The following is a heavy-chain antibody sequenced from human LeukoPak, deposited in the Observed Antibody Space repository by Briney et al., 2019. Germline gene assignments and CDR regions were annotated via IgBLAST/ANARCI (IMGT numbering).Heavy chain of an antibody. CDR3: ARHRRNFIAVAGTGYWYFDL. V-gene: IGHV5-51*01. Sequence: GESLKISCKGSGYSFTSYWIGWVRQMPGKGLEWMGIIYPGDSDTRYSPSFQGQVTISADKSISTAYLQWSSLKASDTAMYYCARHRRNFIAVAGTGYWYFDLWGRGTLVTVSS. CDR1: GYSFTSYW. CDR2: IYPGDSDT. J-gene: IGHJ2*01. D-gene: IGHD6-19*01.